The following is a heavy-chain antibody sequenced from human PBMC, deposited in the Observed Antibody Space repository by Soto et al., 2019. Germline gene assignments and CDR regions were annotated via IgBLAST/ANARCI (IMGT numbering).Heavy chain of an antibody. CDR1: GFTFSSYG. V-gene: IGHV3-33*01. D-gene: IGHD2-2*01. CDR2: IWYDGSNK. CDR3: ARDRYQLLPADYYYGMDV. Sequence: QVQLMESGGGVVQPGRSLRLSCAASGFTFSSYGMHWVRQAPGKGLEWVAVIWYDGSNKYYADSVKGRFTISRDNSKNTLYLQMNSLRAEDKAVYYCARDRYQLLPADYYYGMDVWGQGTTVTVSS. J-gene: IGHJ6*02.